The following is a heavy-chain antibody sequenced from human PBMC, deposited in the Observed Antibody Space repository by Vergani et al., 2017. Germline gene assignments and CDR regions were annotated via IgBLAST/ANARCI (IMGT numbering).Heavy chain of an antibody. CDR2: INHSGST. CDR3: AGEGYYDSTPRRTYWYFDL. CDR1: GGSFSGYY. Sequence: QVQLQQWGAGLLKPSETLSLTCAVYGGSFSGYYWSWIRQPPGKGLEWIGEINHSGSTNYNPSLKSRVTISVDTSKNQFSLKLSSVTAADTAVYYCAGEGYYDSTPRRTYWYFDLWGRGTLVTVSS. J-gene: IGHJ2*01. D-gene: IGHD3-22*01. V-gene: IGHV4-34*01.